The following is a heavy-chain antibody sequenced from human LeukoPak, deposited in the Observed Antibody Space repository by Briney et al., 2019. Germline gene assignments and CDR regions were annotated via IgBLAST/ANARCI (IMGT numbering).Heavy chain of an antibody. Sequence: PGGSLRLSCAASGFTFDDYAMHWVRQAPGKGLEWVSLISGDGGSTYYADSVKGRFTISRDNSKNSLYLQMNSLRTEDTALYYCAKDLTIFGVGTQGVYFDYWGQGTLVTVSS. D-gene: IGHD3-3*01. CDR2: ISGDGGST. CDR3: AKDLTIFGVGTQGVYFDY. CDR1: GFTFDDYA. J-gene: IGHJ4*02. V-gene: IGHV3-43*02.